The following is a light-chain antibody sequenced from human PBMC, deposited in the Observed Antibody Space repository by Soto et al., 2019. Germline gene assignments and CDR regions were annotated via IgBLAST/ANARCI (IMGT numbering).Light chain of an antibody. CDR1: QGIDKD. Sequence: AIQMTQSPSSLSASVGDTVTLTCRASQGIDKDLGWYQQKPGKAPNLLIHAASTLQSGVPSRFSGSGSGTGFALTISSLQPEDFATYYCLQDFTYPFTFGPGTKVDIK. CDR2: AAS. J-gene: IGKJ3*01. V-gene: IGKV1-6*01. CDR3: LQDFTYPFT.